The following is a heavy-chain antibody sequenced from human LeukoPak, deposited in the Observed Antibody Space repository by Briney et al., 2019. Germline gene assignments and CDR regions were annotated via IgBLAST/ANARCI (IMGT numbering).Heavy chain of an antibody. V-gene: IGHV3-64*01. J-gene: IGHJ4*02. CDR1: GFVFSTYA. CDR2: ISGNGGYT. D-gene: IGHD5-24*01. CDR3: ARDLFSGAEMATFDY. Sequence: PGGSLRLSCAASGFVFSTYAMHWVRQAPGKGLGYVSGISGNGGYTDYANPVKGRFTISRDNFKNTLYLQMGSLRAEDMAVYYCARDLFSGAEMATFDYWGQGTLVTVSS.